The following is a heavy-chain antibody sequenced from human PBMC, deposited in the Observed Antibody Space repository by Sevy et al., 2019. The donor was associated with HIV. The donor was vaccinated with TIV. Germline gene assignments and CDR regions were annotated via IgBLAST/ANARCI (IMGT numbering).Heavy chain of an antibody. CDR1: GFTFSDYW. CDR3: LRGGGGY. J-gene: IGHJ4*02. V-gene: IGHV3-7*01. D-gene: IGHD5-12*01. CDR2: INRDGSGK. Sequence: GGSLRLSCEASGFTFSDYWMTWVRQAPGKGLEWVASINRDGSGKYYVDSVKGRFIISSNNVKKSLFLQMNTLRVEDTAVYYCLRGGGGYWGQETLVTVSS.